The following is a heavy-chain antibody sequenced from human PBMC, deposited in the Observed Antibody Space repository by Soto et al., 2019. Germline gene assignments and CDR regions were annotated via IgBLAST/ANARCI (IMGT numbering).Heavy chain of an antibody. CDR3: AGSAVLVTGSAPFAF. V-gene: IGHV1-2*02. D-gene: IGHD2-21*02. CDR1: GFTLTVPY. CDR2: INAHNGDS. J-gene: IGHJ4*02. Sequence: ASVKVSCKAYGFTLTVPYMHWVRQAPGQGPEWMGWINAHNGDSIYAQKVQGRVTMTRDTAISTAYMEIRWLRFDDTAVYFCAGSAVLVTGSAPFAFGGPGTLVTVSS.